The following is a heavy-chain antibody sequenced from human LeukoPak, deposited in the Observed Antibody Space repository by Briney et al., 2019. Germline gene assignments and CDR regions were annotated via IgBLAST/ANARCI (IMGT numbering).Heavy chain of an antibody. D-gene: IGHD2-2*01. CDR3: ARGADIVVVPAGPYNWFDP. Sequence: SETLSLTCAVYGGSFSGYYWSWIRQPPGKGLEWIGEINHSGSTNYNPSLKSRVTISVDTSKNQFSLKLSSVTAADTAVYYCARGADIVVVPAGPYNWFDPGAREPWSPSPQ. J-gene: IGHJ5*02. CDR1: GGSFSGYY. CDR2: INHSGST. V-gene: IGHV4-34*01.